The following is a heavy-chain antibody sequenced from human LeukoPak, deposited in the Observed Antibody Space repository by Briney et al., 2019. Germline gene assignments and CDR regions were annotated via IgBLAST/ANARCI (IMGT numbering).Heavy chain of an antibody. CDR1: AGSISSSY. CDR2: IYYNGHT. CDR3: ATILPANYYMDV. D-gene: IGHD2-21*01. V-gene: IGHV4-59*01. Sequence: TSETLSLTCTVSAGSISSSYWSWIRQPPGKGLESIGYIYYNGHTNYNPSLKSRVTISVDTSKNQFTLKLSSVTAADTAVYYCATILPANYYMDVWGKGTTVTVSS. J-gene: IGHJ6*03.